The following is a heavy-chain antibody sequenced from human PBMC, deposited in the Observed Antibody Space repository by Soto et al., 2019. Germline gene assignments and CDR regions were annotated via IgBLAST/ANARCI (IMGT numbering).Heavy chain of an antibody. Sequence: QVQLVESGGGVVQPGRSLRLSCAASGFTFSSYGMHWVRQAPGKGLEWVAVILYDGSKQYYTDSVTGRFTISRDNSKNTLYLQMNSLRVEDTAMYYCARGDYWGQGTLVTVSS. CDR1: GFTFSSYG. V-gene: IGHV3-33*01. CDR3: ARGDY. J-gene: IGHJ4*02. CDR2: ILYDGSKQ.